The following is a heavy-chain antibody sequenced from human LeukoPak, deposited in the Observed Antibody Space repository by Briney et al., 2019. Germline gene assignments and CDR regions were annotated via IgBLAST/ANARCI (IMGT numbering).Heavy chain of an antibody. J-gene: IGHJ3*02. CDR3: ASTNWVGPIAGDAFDI. CDR1: GYTFTGYY. D-gene: IGHD6-13*01. Sequence: ASVKVSCKASGYTFTGYYMHWVRQAPGQGLEWMGWINPNSGGTNYAQKFQGRVTMTRDTSISTPYMELSRLRSDDTAVYYCASTNWVGPIAGDAFDIWGQGAMVTVSS. CDR2: INPNSGGT. V-gene: IGHV1-2*02.